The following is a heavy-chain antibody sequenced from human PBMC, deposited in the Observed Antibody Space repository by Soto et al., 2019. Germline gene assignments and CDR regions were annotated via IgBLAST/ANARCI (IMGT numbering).Heavy chain of an antibody. J-gene: IGHJ1*01. Sequence: QVQLVQSGAEVKKPGSSVKVSCKASGGTFSSYAISWVRQAPGQGLEWMGGIIPIFGTANYAQKFQGRVTITADKSTSTAYMELSSLRSEDTALYYCASQEGHVGATTRVFQHWGQGTLVTVSS. V-gene: IGHV1-69*06. CDR2: IIPIFGTA. CDR1: GGTFSSYA. D-gene: IGHD1-26*01. CDR3: ASQEGHVGATTRVFQH.